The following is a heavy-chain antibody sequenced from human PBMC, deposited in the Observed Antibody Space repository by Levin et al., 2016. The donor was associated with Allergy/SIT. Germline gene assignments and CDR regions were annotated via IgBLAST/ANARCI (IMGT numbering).Heavy chain of an antibody. CDR2: IYWDDDK. J-gene: IGHJ5*02. Sequence: WIRQPPGKALEWLALIYWDDDKRYSPSLKSRLTITKDTSKNQVVLTMTNMDPVDTATYYCAHRLEVIVGITGPNWFDPWGQGTLVTVSS. D-gene: IGHD1-20*01. V-gene: IGHV2-5*02. CDR3: AHRLEVIVGITGPNWFDP.